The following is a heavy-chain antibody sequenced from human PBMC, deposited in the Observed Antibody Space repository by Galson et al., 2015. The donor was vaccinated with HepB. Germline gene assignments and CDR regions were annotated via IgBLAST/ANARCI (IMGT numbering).Heavy chain of an antibody. CDR1: GFTFSSYA. CDR3: ARDPEQPAYSDY. D-gene: IGHD6-13*01. Sequence: SLRLSCAASGFTFSSYAMHWVRQAPGKGLEWVAVISNDGSNKFYADSVKGRFTIPRDNSKNTLYLQMNSLRAEDTAVFYCARDPEQPAYSDYWGQGTLVAVSS. V-gene: IGHV3-30-3*01. CDR2: ISNDGSNK. J-gene: IGHJ4*02.